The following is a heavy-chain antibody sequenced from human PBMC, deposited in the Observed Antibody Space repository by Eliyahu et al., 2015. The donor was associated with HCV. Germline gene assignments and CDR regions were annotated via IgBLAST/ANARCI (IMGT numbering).Heavy chain of an antibody. J-gene: IGHJ4*02. Sequence: QVQLQESXPGLMKPSQXLSLICNVXGASIRSAGYYWNWIRQHPGKGLEWIGHIYYSGTTSYNPSLNARVTISVDTSKNHLSLKLTSVTAADTAVYYCARDYGGHLDSWGPGTLVAVSS. CDR1: GASIRSAGYY. CDR2: IYYSGTT. CDR3: ARDYGGHLDS. D-gene: IGHD4-23*01. V-gene: IGHV4-31*02.